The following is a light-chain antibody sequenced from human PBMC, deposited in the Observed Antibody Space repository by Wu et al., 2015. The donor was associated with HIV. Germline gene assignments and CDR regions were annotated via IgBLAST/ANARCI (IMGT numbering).Light chain of an antibody. J-gene: IGKJ5*01. Sequence: EIVLTQSPATLSLSPGERATLSCRASQSVSSYLAWFQQKPGQAPRLLIYDASNRATGIPARFSGSGSGTDFTLTISSLEPEDFAVYYRQHRYNWPLTFGQGTRLEI. CDR3: QHRYNWPLT. V-gene: IGKV3-11*01. CDR2: DAS. CDR1: QSVSSY.